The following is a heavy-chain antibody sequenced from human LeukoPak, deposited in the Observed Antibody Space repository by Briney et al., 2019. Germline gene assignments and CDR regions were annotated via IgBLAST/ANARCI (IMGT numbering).Heavy chain of an antibody. CDR1: GYTFTSYA. D-gene: IGHD2-2*01. V-gene: IGHV7-4-1*02. J-gene: IGHJ4*02. CDR2: INTNTGNP. CDR3: ARIGYCSSTSCHFLDY. Sequence: GASVKVSCKASGYTFTSYAMNWVRQAPGQGLEWMGWINTNTGNPTYAQGFTGRFVFSLDTSVSTAYLQISSLKADDTAVYYCARIGYCSSTSCHFLDYWGQGTLVTVSS.